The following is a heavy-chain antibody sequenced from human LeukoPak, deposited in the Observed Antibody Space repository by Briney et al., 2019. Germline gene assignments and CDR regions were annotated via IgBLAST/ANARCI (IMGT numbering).Heavy chain of an antibody. CDR2: INHSGST. CDR1: GGSFSGYY. V-gene: IGHV4-34*01. J-gene: IGHJ1*01. D-gene: IGHD1-7*01. CDR3: ARRTGTKCFQH. Sequence: SETLSLTCAVYGGSFSGYYWSWIRQPPGKGLEWIGEINHSGSTNYNPSLKSRVTISVDTSKNQFSLKLSSVTAADTAVYYCARRTGTKCFQHWGQGTLVTVSS.